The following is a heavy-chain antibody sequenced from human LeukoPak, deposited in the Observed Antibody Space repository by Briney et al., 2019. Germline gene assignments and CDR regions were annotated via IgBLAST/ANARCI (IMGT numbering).Heavy chain of an antibody. Sequence: WGSLRLSCAASGFTFSIYSINWVRQAPGRGLEWISYISSTNSAIYYADSVKGRFTISRDIAKNSVYLQMDNLRDDDTAVYYCARGTMVNWGQGTLVTVSS. CDR3: ARGTMVN. V-gene: IGHV3-48*02. CDR2: ISSTNSAI. D-gene: IGHD3-10*01. CDR1: GFTFSIYS. J-gene: IGHJ4*02.